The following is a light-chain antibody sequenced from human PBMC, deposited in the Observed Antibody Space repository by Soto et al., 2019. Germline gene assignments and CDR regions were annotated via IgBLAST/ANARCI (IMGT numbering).Light chain of an antibody. CDR3: QQYASSPRT. Sequence: ESVLTQSPGTLPLSPGERATLSCSASQSVSSNYLAWYQQKPGQAPRLLIYGASTRATGIPDRFSGSGSGTDFTLTIGRLEPEDSAVYYCQQYASSPRTFGQGTKVDIK. CDR1: QSVSSNY. V-gene: IGKV3-20*01. CDR2: GAS. J-gene: IGKJ1*01.